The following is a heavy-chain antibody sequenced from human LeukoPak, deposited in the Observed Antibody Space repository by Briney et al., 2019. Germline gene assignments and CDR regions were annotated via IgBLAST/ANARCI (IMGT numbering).Heavy chain of an antibody. D-gene: IGHD6-19*01. Sequence: PSETLSLTCTVSGGSLSSYYWSGSRQPPGKGLEWIGYIHYSGSTNYNPSLKSRITISVDTSKNQFSLKLSSVTAADTAVYHCATMGGSSGWIDAFDIWGQGTMVTVSS. CDR1: GGSLSSYY. V-gene: IGHV4-59*01. CDR3: ATMGGSSGWIDAFDI. J-gene: IGHJ3*02. CDR2: IHYSGST.